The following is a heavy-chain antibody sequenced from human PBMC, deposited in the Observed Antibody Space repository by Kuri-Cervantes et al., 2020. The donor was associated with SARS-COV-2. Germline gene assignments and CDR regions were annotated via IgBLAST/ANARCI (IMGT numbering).Heavy chain of an antibody. CDR2: IKTKTDGGTT. Sequence: GGSLRLSCAASGFTFSNAWMNWVRQAPGKGLEWVGRIKTKTDGGTTDYTAPVKGRFTISRDDSKNTLYLQMNSLKTEDTAVYYCTTARARGYSYGYSDYWGQGTLDTVSS. CDR1: GFTFSNAW. V-gene: IGHV3-15*07. CDR3: TTARARGYSYGYSDY. D-gene: IGHD5-18*01. J-gene: IGHJ4*02.